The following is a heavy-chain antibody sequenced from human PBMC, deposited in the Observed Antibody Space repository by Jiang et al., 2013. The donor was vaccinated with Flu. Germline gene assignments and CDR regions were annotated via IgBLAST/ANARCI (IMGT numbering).Heavy chain of an antibody. CDR2: IHAGNGNT. V-gene: IGHV1-3*01. J-gene: IGHJ4*02. CDR1: GYTFTLYA. CDR3: ARGLGCSGGSCYLGELYYFDY. D-gene: IGHD2-15*01. Sequence: SVKISCKASGYTFTLYAMHWVRQAPGQRLEWMGWIHAGNGNTKYSQKFQGRVTITRDTSASTAYMELSSLRSEDTAVYYCARGLGCSGGSCYLGELYYFDYWGQGTLVTVSS.